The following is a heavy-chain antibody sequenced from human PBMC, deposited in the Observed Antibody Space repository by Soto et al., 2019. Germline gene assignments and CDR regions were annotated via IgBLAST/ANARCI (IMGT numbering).Heavy chain of an antibody. J-gene: IGHJ6*02. CDR3: ARDLIWNPARYYYYGMDV. Sequence: ASVKVSCKASGYTFTSYYMHWVRQAPGQGLEWMGIINPSGGSTSYAQKFQGRVTMTRDTSTSTVYMELSSLRSEDTAVYYCARDLIWNPARYYYYGMDVWGQGTTVTVSS. CDR2: INPSGGST. V-gene: IGHV1-46*01. D-gene: IGHD1-1*01. CDR1: GYTFTSYY.